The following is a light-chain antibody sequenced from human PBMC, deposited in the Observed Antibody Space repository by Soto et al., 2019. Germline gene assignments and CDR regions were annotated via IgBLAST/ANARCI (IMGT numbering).Light chain of an antibody. CDR2: AAS. CDR1: QSITRF. Sequence: DIQMTQSPSSLSASVGDRVTITCRASQSITRFLNWYQQKPGKAPKLLIYAASSLESGVPSRFSGSGSGTDFTLTISSLQPEDFATYYCQQNHSPPPITFGQWTRLEI. CDR3: QQNHSPPPIT. J-gene: IGKJ5*01. V-gene: IGKV1-39*01.